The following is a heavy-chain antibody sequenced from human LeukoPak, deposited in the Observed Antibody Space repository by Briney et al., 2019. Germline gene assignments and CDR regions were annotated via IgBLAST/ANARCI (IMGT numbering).Heavy chain of an antibody. CDR3: AGGLGPSGHQYCSGGSCSNNWFDP. CDR1: GGSFSGYC. V-gene: IGHV4-34*01. Sequence: ETLSLTCAVYGGSFSGYCWSWIRQPPGKGLEWIGEINHSGSTNYNPSLKSRVTISVDTSKNQFSLKLSSVTAADTAVYYCAGGLGPSGHQYCSGGSCSNNWFDPWGQGTLVTVSS. J-gene: IGHJ5*02. D-gene: IGHD2-15*01. CDR2: INHSGST.